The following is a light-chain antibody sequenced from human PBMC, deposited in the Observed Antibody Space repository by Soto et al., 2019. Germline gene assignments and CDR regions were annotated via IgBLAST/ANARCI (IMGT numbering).Light chain of an antibody. CDR3: AAWDDSLNGWV. CDR1: SSNIGRNP. V-gene: IGLV1-44*01. Sequence: QSVLTQPPSASGTPGQRVTISCSGSSSNIGRNPVNWYQQLTGTAPKLLIYISDQRPSGVPDRISGSKSGTSASLAISGLQSEDEADYYCAAWDDSLNGWVFGGGTQLTVL. CDR2: ISD. J-gene: IGLJ3*02.